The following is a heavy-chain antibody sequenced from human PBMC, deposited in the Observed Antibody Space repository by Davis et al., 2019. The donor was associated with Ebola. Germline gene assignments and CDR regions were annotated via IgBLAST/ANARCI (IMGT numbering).Heavy chain of an antibody. Sequence: MPSETLSLTCTVSGASISSGDYYWSWVRQPPGKGLEWIGHVAYNGNTYYNPSLKSRLTISVDTSKNQVSLRLSSVTAADTAVYYCARGSGFEYSGSPLLYWGRGTLVTVSS. V-gene: IGHV4-30-4*02. CDR2: VAYNGNT. D-gene: IGHD6-6*01. J-gene: IGHJ4*02. CDR1: GASISSGDYY. CDR3: ARGSGFEYSGSPLLY.